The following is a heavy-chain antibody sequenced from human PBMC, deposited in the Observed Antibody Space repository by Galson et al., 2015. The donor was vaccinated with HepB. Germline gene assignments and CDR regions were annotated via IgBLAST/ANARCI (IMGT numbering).Heavy chain of an antibody. CDR1: GGSFSDYY. Sequence: LSLTCAVYGGSFSDYYWSWIRQSPGMGLEWIGEIDHSGSTDYNPPLQSRLSISVDTSKNQLSLKLSSLTAADTALYYCARGLPFHCRGGGRHSPRLRRKGFDYWGQGSLVTVSS. D-gene: IGHD2-15*01. V-gene: IGHV4-34*01. CDR2: IDHSGST. CDR3: ARGLPFHCRGGGRHSPRLRRKGFDY. J-gene: IGHJ4*02.